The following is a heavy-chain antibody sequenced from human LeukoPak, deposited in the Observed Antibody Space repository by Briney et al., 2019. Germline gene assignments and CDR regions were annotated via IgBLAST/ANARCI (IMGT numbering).Heavy chain of an antibody. Sequence: PSETLSLTCAVSGGSVSSSHWWSWVRQPPGKGLEWIGEIYHSGSTNYNPSLKSRVTISVDKSNNQFSLKLSSVTAADTAVYYCARELYCSSTSCSDYWGQGTLVTVSS. D-gene: IGHD2-2*01. CDR2: IYHSGST. J-gene: IGHJ4*02. V-gene: IGHV4-4*02. CDR1: GGSVSSSHW. CDR3: ARELYCSSTSCSDY.